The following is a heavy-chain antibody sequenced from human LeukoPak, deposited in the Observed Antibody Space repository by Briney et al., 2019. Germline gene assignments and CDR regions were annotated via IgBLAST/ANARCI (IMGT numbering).Heavy chain of an antibody. D-gene: IGHD3-22*01. J-gene: IGHJ4*02. CDR1: GFTFSSYS. V-gene: IGHV3-48*01. CDR3: AREEYYYDSSGYYLPYYFDY. CDR2: ISSSCSTI. Sequence: PGGSLRLSCAASGFTFSSYSMNWVRQAPGKGLEWVSYISSSCSTIYYADSVKGRFAISRDNAKNSLYLQMNSLRAEDTAVYYCAREEYYYDSSGYYLPYYFDYWGQGTLVTVSS.